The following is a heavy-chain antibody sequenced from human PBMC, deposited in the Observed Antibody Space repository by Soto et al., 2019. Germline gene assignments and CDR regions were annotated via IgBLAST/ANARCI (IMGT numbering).Heavy chain of an antibody. CDR2: ISAYNGNT. CDR1: GYTFTSYG. D-gene: IGHD3-22*01. CDR3: ARDGSSGYGESYYYYYGMDV. V-gene: IGHV1-18*01. Sequence: ASVKVSCKASGYTFTSYGISWVRQAPGQGLEWMGWISAYNGNTNYAQKLQGRVTMTTDTSTSTAYMELRSLRSDDTAVYYCARDGSSGYGESYYYYYGMDVWGQGTTVPVSS. J-gene: IGHJ6*02.